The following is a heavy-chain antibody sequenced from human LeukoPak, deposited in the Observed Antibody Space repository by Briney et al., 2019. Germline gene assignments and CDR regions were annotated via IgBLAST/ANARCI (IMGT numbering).Heavy chain of an antibody. V-gene: IGHV4-59*08. Sequence: SETLSLTCTVSGGSISSYYWSWIRQPPGKGLEWIGCIYYSGSTKYNPSLKSRVTISVDTSKNQFSLKLSSVTAADTAVYYCARHGVGRGGDFDYWGQGTLVTVSS. D-gene: IGHD3-10*01. CDR3: ARHGVGRGGDFDY. CDR2: IYYSGST. CDR1: GGSISSYY. J-gene: IGHJ4*02.